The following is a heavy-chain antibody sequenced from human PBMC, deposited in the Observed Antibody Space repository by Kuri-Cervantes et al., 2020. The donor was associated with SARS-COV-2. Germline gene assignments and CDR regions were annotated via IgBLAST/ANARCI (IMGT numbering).Heavy chain of an antibody. V-gene: IGHV1-69*04. J-gene: IGHJ3*02. CDR1: GGTLSTYT. Sequence: SVKVSCKASGGTLSTYTVTWVRQAPGQGLEWMGRIIPVLRVENYAQRFQGRVTITADKSTNTAYMELTSLRSEDTAVYYCARDSEFTRDAFEIWGQGTMVTVSS. CDR3: ARDSEFTRDAFEI. CDR2: IIPVLRVE.